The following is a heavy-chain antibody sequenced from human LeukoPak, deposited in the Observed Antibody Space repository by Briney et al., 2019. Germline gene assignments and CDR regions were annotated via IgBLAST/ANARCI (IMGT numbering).Heavy chain of an antibody. D-gene: IGHD3-22*01. CDR1: GYTFISHH. CDR2: INPDGGTT. J-gene: IGHJ2*01. Sequence: ASVKVSCKTSGYTFISHHLHWVRQAPGQGLEWMEVINPDGGTTIYAQNFQGRVTMTRDMSTSTLYMELTGLRSEDTAIFYCARGRFDGYYDGRGYYAWYFDLWGRGTLVTVSS. V-gene: IGHV1-46*01. CDR3: ARGRFDGYYDGRGYYAWYFDL.